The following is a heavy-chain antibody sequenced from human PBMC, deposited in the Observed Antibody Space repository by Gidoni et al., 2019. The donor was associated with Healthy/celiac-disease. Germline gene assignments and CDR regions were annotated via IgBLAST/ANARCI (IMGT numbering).Heavy chain of an antibody. D-gene: IGHD6-13*01. CDR3: ARRFGIAGYDY. J-gene: IGHJ4*02. CDR2: ISSSSSYT. V-gene: IGHV3-11*06. Sequence: QVQLVESGGGLVKPGGSLNLSWSASGFTFSDYYMSWIRQAPGKGLELVSYISSSSSYTNYADSVKGRFTISRDNAKNSLYLQMNSLRAEDTAVYYCARRFGIAGYDYWGQGTLVTVSS. CDR1: GFTFSDYY.